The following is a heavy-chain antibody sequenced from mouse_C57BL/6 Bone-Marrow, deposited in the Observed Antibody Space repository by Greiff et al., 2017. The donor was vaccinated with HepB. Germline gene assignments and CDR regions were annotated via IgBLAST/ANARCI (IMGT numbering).Heavy chain of an antibody. D-gene: IGHD1-1*01. V-gene: IGHV5-16*01. Sequence: EVQLVESEGGLVQPGSSMKLSCTASGFTFSDYYMAWVRQVPEKGLEWVANINYDGSSTYYLDSLKSRFIISRDNAKNILYLQMSSLKSEDTATYYCAREDYGYYAMDYWGQGTSVTVSS. CDR3: AREDYGYYAMDY. CDR1: GFTFSDYY. J-gene: IGHJ4*01. CDR2: INYDGSST.